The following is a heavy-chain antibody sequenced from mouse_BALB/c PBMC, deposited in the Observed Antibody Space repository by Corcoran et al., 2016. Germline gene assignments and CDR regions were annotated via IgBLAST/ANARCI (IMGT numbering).Heavy chain of an antibody. CDR3: ARRAPFDTTASFDY. Sequence: QVTLKESGPGILQPSQTLSLTCSFSGFSLSTSGMGVSWIRQPSGKGLEWLAHIYWDDDKRYNPSLKSRLTISKDTSSNQVFLKITSVDTADTATYYCARRAPFDTTASFDYWGQGPTLTVSS. J-gene: IGHJ2*01. CDR1: GFSLSTSGMG. V-gene: IGHV8-12*01. D-gene: IGHD1-2*01. CDR2: IYWDDDK.